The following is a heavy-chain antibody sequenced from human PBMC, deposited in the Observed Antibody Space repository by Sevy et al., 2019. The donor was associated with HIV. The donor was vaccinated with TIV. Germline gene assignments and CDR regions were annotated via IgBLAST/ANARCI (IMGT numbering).Heavy chain of an antibody. J-gene: IGHJ5*02. D-gene: IGHD3-10*01. Sequence: GGYLRLSCAASGFTFSSYAMSWVRQAPGKGLEWVSAISGSGGSTYYADSVKGRFTISRDNSKNTLYLQMNSLRAEDTAVYYCAKDPLLLWFGELPSNWFDPWGQGTLVTVSS. CDR2: ISGSGGST. CDR1: GFTFSSYA. V-gene: IGHV3-23*01. CDR3: AKDPLLLWFGELPSNWFDP.